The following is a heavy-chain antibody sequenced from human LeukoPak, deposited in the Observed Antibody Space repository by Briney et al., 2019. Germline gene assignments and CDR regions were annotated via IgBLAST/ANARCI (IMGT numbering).Heavy chain of an antibody. CDR1: GGSISSYY. CDR2: IYYSGST. CDR3: ARAGPGYCSSTSCYYFDY. V-gene: IGHV4-59*01. D-gene: IGHD2-2*01. Sequence: SETLSLTCIVSGGSISSYYWSWIRQPPGKGPEWIGYIYYSGSTHYNPSLKSRVTISVDTSKNQFSLELNSVTAADTAVYYCARAGPGYCSSTSCYYFDYWGQGTLVTVSS. J-gene: IGHJ4*02.